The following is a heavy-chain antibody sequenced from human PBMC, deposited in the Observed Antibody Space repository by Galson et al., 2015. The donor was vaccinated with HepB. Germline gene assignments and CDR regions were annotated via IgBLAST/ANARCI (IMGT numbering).Heavy chain of an antibody. CDR1: GFTFDDYA. CDR2: ISWNSGSI. Sequence: SLRLSCAASGFTFDDYAMHWVRQAPGKGLEWVSGISWNSGSIGYADSVKGRFTISRDNAKNSLYLQMNSLRAEDTALYYCAKGTSSSWSRDFDYWGQGTLVTVSS. D-gene: IGHD6-13*01. J-gene: IGHJ4*02. CDR3: AKGTSSSWSRDFDY. V-gene: IGHV3-9*01.